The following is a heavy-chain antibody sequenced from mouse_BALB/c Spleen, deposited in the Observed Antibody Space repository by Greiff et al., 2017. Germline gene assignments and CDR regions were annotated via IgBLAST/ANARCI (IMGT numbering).Heavy chain of an antibody. CDR2: INPSTGYT. V-gene: IGHV1-7*01. D-gene: IGHD1-1*01. Sequence: QVQLQQSGAELAKPGASVKMSCKASGYTFTSYWMHWVKQRPGQGLEWIGYINPSTGYTEYNQKFKDKATLTADKSSSTAYMQLSSLTSEDSAVYYCARLSGSSLSCVWGAGTTVTVSS. CDR1: GYTFTSYW. J-gene: IGHJ1*01. CDR3: ARLSGSSLSCV.